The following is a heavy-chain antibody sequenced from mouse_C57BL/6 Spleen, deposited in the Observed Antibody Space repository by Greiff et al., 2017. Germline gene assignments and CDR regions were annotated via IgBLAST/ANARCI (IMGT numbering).Heavy chain of an antibody. CDR2: IYPSDSET. Sequence: QVHVKQPGAELVRPGSSVKLSCKASGYTFTSYWMDWVKQRPGQGLEWIGNIYPSDSETHYNQKFKDKATLTVDKSSSTAYMQLSSLTSEDSAVYYCARHYYGSSHWYFDVWGTGTTVTVSS. J-gene: IGHJ1*03. V-gene: IGHV1-61*01. CDR3: ARHYYGSSHWYFDV. CDR1: GYTFTSYW. D-gene: IGHD1-1*01.